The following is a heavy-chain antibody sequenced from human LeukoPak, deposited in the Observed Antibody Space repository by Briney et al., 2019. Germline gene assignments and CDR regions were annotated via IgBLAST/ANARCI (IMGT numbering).Heavy chain of an antibody. CDR1: GFTFSTYA. V-gene: IGHV3-23*01. Sequence: GGSLRLSCAASGFTFSTYAMSWVRQAPGKGLEWVSSLSGSGDTTYYADSVKGRFTISRDNSKNTLSLQMNSLRAEDTAVFYCAKDLADYYDSSGSIDYWGQGTLVTVSS. J-gene: IGHJ4*02. CDR3: AKDLADYYDSSGSIDY. CDR2: LSGSGDTT. D-gene: IGHD3-22*01.